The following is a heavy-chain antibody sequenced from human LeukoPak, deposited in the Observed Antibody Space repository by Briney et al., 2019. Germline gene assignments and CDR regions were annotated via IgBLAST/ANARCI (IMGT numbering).Heavy chain of an antibody. J-gene: IGHJ5*02. CDR1: GGSISSYY. CDR3: ARASWFDP. V-gene: IGHV4-59*01. Sequence: SETLSLTCTVSGGSISSYYWSWLRQPPGQGLEWIGYIYYSESTNYNTSLKRRVTISVDTSKNQFSLKLSSVTAADTAVYYCARASWFDPWGQGTLVTVSS. CDR2: IYYSEST.